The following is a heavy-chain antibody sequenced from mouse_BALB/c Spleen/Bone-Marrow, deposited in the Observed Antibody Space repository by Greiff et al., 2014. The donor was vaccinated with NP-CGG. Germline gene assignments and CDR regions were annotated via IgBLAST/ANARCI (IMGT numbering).Heavy chain of an antibody. J-gene: IGHJ4*01. D-gene: IGHD2-3*01. Sequence: VKLQESGPELVKPGASVKISCKASGYAFSSSWMNWVKQRPGQGLEWIGRIFPGDGGTYYNGKFKGKATLTADKSSSTAYMQLSSLTSVDSAVYFCARSDGYRAMDYWGQGTSVTVSS. CDR3: ARSDGYRAMDY. V-gene: IGHV1-82*01. CDR1: GYAFSSSW. CDR2: IFPGDGGT.